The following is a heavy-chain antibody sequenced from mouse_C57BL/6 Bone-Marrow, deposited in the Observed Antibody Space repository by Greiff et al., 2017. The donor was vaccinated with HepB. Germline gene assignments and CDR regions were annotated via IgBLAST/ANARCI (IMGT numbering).Heavy chain of an antibody. V-gene: IGHV1-20*01. CDR2: INPYNGDT. Sequence: VQLQHSGPELVKPGDSVKISCKASGYSFTGYFMNWVMQSHGKSLEWIGRINPYNGDTFYNQKFKGKATLTVDKSSSTAHMELRSLTSEDSAVYYCARETLLFEAMDYWGQGTSVTVSS. CDR1: GYSFTGYF. J-gene: IGHJ4*01. CDR3: ARETLLFEAMDY. D-gene: IGHD2-1*01.